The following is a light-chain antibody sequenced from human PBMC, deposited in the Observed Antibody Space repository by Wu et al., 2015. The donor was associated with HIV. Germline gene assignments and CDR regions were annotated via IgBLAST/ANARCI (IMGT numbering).Light chain of an antibody. Sequence: EIVMTQSPATLSVSPGERVTLSCRASQSVANNLAWYQQKPGQAPSLLIYGASTRATGVPARFSGSGSDTEFTLTISSMQSEDFAVYYCQQRSIWPQTFGQGTKVEIK. CDR3: QQRSIWPQT. CDR1: QSVANN. CDR2: GAS. V-gene: IGKV3-15*01. J-gene: IGKJ1*01.